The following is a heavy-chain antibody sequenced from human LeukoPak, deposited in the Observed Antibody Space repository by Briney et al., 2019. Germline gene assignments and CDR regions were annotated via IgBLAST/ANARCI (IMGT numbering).Heavy chain of an antibody. V-gene: IGHV4-59*08. CDR1: GGSTNNYY. Sequence: SETLSLTCTVSGGSTNNYYWSWIRQPPGKGLEWIAYIYETGHTGYNPSLKTRVTISLDTSKNQFSLKLNSVTAADTAVYYCARHFLRGGFDSWGQGTLVAVSS. J-gene: IGHJ4*02. D-gene: IGHD5-12*01. CDR2: IYETGHT. CDR3: ARHFLRGGFDS.